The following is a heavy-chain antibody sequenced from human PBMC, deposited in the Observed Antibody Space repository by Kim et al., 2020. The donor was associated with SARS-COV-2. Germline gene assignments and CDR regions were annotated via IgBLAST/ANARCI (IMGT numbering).Heavy chain of an antibody. Sequence: GGSLRLSCAASGFTFGDYAMHWVRQAPGKGLEWVSGISWNSGSIGYADSVKGRFTISRDNAKNSLYLQMNSLRAEDTALYYCAKDMAPWDSSGYYYFDYWGQGTLVTVSS. CDR2: ISWNSGSI. D-gene: IGHD3-22*01. J-gene: IGHJ4*02. CDR1: GFTFGDYA. CDR3: AKDMAPWDSSGYYYFDY. V-gene: IGHV3-9*01.